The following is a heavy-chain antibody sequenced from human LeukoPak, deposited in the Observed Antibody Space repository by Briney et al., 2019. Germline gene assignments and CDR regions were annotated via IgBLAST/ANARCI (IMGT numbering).Heavy chain of an antibody. Sequence: GGSLRLSCATSGFTFDKYGIQWVRQAPGKGLEWVAVIWHDGSRTHYADSLKGRFTISRDNSKDTAFLQMNSLTVEDTATYYCAGAISKGAGIDSWGQGTLVTVSS. J-gene: IGHJ4*02. D-gene: IGHD1-26*01. CDR1: GFTFDKYG. V-gene: IGHV3-33*03. CDR2: IWHDGSRT. CDR3: AGAISKGAGIDS.